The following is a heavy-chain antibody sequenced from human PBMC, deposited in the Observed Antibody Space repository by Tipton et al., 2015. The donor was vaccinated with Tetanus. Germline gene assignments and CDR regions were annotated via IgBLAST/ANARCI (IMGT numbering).Heavy chain of an antibody. D-gene: IGHD1-14*01. CDR3: AKRIEGEGIGTPRAFDS. CDR1: GGSFSDYY. CDR2: INHGGGS. V-gene: IGHV4-34*01. J-gene: IGHJ4*02. Sequence: TLSLTCAVSGGSFSDYYWTWIRQSPGKGLEWIGEINHGGGSNYNPSLKSRVTLSLDTSKNHFSLRLSSVTAADTAVYFCAKRIEGEGIGTPRAFDSWGQGTLVTVSS.